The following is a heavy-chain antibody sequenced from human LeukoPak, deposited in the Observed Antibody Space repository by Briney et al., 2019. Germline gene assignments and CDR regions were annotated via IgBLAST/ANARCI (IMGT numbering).Heavy chain of an antibody. D-gene: IGHD1-26*01. V-gene: IGHV4-34*01. CDR1: GGSFSGYY. Sequence: SETLSLTCAVYGGSFSGYYWSWIRQPPGKGLEWIGEINHSGSTNYNPSLKSRVTISVDTSKNQFSLKLSSVTAADTAVYYCAREGANSGSSLHWGQGTLVTVSS. CDR3: AREGANSGSSLH. CDR2: INHSGST. J-gene: IGHJ4*02.